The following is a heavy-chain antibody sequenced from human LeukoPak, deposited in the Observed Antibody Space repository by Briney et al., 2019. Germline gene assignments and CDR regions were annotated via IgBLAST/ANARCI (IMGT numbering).Heavy chain of an antibody. J-gene: IGHJ4*02. CDR2: MNPSGRT. CDR1: GGSLSGFY. CDR3: ARGLKPYCTNGVCYTGDF. V-gene: IGHV4-34*01. Sequence: SETLSLTCGVYGGSLSGFYWNWIRQPPGKGLEWIGEMNPSGRTTYNPSLKSRVSMSLDTSKNQFSLKLSSVTAAETAVYYCARGLKPYCTNGVCYTGDFWGQGTLVTVSP. D-gene: IGHD2-8*01.